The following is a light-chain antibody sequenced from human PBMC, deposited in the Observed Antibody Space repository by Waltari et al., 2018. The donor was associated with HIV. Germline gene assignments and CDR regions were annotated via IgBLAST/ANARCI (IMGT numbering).Light chain of an antibody. J-gene: IGLJ2*01. CDR2: SNN. Sequence: SVLTQPPSASGTPGPRVAISCSGRDSNLRLQPGTWYHQLPGTASKLLIYSNNQRPSGVPDRFSGSKSGTSASLAISGLQSEDEADYYCAAWDDSLNGVVFGGGTKLTVL. CDR1: DSNLRLQP. CDR3: AAWDDSLNGVV. V-gene: IGLV1-44*01.